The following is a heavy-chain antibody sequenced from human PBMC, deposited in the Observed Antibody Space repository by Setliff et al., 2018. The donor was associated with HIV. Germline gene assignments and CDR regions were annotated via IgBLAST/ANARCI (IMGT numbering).Heavy chain of an antibody. V-gene: IGHV4-34*01. J-gene: IGHJ4*02. D-gene: IGHD6-13*01. CDR3: ANFLPDTAAAGPRFDY. Sequence: SETLSLTCAVYGGSFSGFYWSWIRQPPGKGLEWIGEINHSGSTTYNPSLKSRVTISVDTSKNHFSLKLGSVTAADTAVYYCANFLPDTAAAGPRFDYWGQGTLVTVSS. CDR2: INHSGST. CDR1: GGSFSGFY.